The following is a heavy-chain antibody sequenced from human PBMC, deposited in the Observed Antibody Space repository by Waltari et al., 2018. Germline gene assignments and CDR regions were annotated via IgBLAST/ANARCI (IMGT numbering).Heavy chain of an antibody. J-gene: IGHJ4*02. CDR1: GDSVTSANW. D-gene: IGHD2-15*01. CDR2: VLSTGKT. CDR3: ARDRGRGLYLDV. Sequence: QLQESGPGLVKPSGTLSLSCAVSGDSVTSANWWSWVRQSPQRGLEWIGQVLSTGKTNYSPSFASRVTMSLDASNNQFSLKVTSATAADTAVYYCARDRGRGLYLDVWGPGTLGTVSP. V-gene: IGHV4-4*02.